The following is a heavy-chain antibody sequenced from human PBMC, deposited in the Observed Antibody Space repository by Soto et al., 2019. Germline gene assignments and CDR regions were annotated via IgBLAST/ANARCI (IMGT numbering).Heavy chain of an antibody. Sequence: QVQLVQSGAEVKKPGASVKVSCKASGYTFTSYAMHWVRQAPGQRLEWMGWINAGNGNTKHSQKFQGRVTITRDTSASTAYMELSSLGSEDTAVYYCASPLTSRSIAARYYGMDVWGQGTTVTVSS. D-gene: IGHD6-6*01. CDR3: ASPLTSRSIAARYYGMDV. CDR2: INAGNGNT. J-gene: IGHJ6*02. CDR1: GYTFTSYA. V-gene: IGHV1-3*01.